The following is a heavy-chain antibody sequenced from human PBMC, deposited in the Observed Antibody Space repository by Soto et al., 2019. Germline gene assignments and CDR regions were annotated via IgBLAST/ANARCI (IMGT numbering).Heavy chain of an antibody. CDR2: ISYDGSNK. CDR3: LLGAYDILTVEGNYYGMDV. Sequence: QVQLVESGGGVVQPGRSLRLSCAASGFTFSSYAMHWVRQAPGKGLEWVAVISYDGSNKYYADSVKGRFTISRDNSKNTLYLQMNSLRAEDTAVYYCLLGAYDILTVEGNYYGMDVWGQGTTVTVSS. CDR1: GFTFSSYA. D-gene: IGHD3-9*01. J-gene: IGHJ6*02. V-gene: IGHV3-30-3*01.